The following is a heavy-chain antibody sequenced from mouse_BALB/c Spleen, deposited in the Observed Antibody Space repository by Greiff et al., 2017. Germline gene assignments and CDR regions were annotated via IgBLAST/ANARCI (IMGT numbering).Heavy chain of an antibody. Sequence: QVQLQQSGAELAKPGASVKMSCKASGYTFTSYWMHWVKQRPGQGLEWIGYINPSTGYTEYNQKFKDKATLTADKSSSTAYMQLSSLTSEDSAVYYCARGDFDYYGSSYWHFDVWGAGTTVTVSS. CDR1: GYTFTSYW. J-gene: IGHJ1*01. D-gene: IGHD1-1*01. CDR3: ARGDFDYYGSSYWHFDV. CDR2: INPSTGYT. V-gene: IGHV1-7*01.